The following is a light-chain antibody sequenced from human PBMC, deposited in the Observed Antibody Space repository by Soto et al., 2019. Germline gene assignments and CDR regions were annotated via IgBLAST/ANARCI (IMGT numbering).Light chain of an antibody. CDR3: QQRSSWPPIT. V-gene: IGKV3-11*01. Sequence: EIVMTRFPATLSVSPGQRATLSCRASQSISSSLAWYQQKPGQAPRLLIYGASTRATGIPARFTGSGSGTDFNLTISSLEPEDFAVYYCQQRSSWPPITFGGGTKV. CDR2: GAS. J-gene: IGKJ4*01. CDR1: QSISSS.